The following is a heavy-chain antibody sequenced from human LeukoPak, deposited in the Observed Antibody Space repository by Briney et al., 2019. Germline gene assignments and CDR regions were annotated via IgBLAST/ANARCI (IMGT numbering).Heavy chain of an antibody. D-gene: IGHD1-26*01. Sequence: PGGSLRLSCAASGFTFSDYYMSWIRQAPGKGLEWVSAISGSGGSTYYADSVKGRFTISRDNSKNTLYLQMNSLRAEDTAVYYCAKDLVGATGADWFDPWGQGTLVTVSS. CDR3: AKDLVGATGADWFDP. CDR1: GFTFSDYY. V-gene: IGHV3-23*01. J-gene: IGHJ5*02. CDR2: ISGSGGST.